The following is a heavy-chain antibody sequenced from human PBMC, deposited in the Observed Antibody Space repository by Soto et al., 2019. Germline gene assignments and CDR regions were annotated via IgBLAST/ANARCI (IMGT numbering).Heavy chain of an antibody. J-gene: IGHJ6*03. D-gene: IGHD5-12*01. CDR1: GFTVSSNY. V-gene: IGHV3-66*01. Sequence: PGGSLRLSCAASGFTVSSNYMSWVRQAPGKGLEWVSVIYSGGSTYYADSVKGRFTISRDNSKNTLYLQMNSLRAEDTAVYYCARTASGYDFTYYYYYMDVWGKGTTVTVSS. CDR2: IYSGGST. CDR3: ARTASGYDFTYYYYYMDV.